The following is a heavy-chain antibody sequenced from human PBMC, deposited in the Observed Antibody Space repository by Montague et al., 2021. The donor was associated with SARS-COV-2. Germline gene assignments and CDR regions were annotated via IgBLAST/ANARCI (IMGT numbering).Heavy chain of an antibody. J-gene: IGHJ6*02. CDR1: GGSISSGGYY. CDR2: IFYRGGT. Sequence: TLSLTCTVSGGSISSGGYYWSWVRQPPGKGLDWIGYIFYRGGTYYNPSLKSRVSMSVDTSKIQFSLNLTSVTAADTAVYYCARANYYVMTSKAYAMDVWGQGNTVTVSS. V-gene: IGHV4-31*03. D-gene: IGHD3-16*01. CDR3: ARANYYVMTSKAYAMDV.